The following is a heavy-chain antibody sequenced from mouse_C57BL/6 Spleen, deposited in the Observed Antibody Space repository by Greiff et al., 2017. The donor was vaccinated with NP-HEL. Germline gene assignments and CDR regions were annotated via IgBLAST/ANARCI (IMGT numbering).Heavy chain of an antibody. J-gene: IGHJ3*01. CDR1: GFNIKDYY. D-gene: IGHD1-1*01. CDR2: IDPEDGDN. V-gene: IGHV14-1*01. CDR3: TTAITTVVATGGY. Sequence: EVQLQQSGAELVRPGASVKLSCTASGFNIKDYYMHWVKQRPEQGLEWIGRIDPEDGDNEYAPKFQGKATMTADTSSNTAYLQLSSLTSDDTAVYYCTTAITTVVATGGYWGQGTLVTVSA.